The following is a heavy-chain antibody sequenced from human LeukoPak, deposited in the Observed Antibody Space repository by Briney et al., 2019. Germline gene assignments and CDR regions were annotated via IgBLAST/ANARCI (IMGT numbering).Heavy chain of an antibody. J-gene: IGHJ6*02. CDR1: GGSISIGVSY. CDR3: ARESGAYCGGDCYSGMSYYYYGMDV. V-gene: IGHV4-30-4*01. D-gene: IGHD2-21*02. CDR2: IYYSVTT. Sequence: TLSLSSTLPGGSISIGVSYCGWTRHPPGNCLASHRYIYYSVTTYSNPSLKGRVPISVDTPKNQFSVKLSSVPAADMAVYYCARESGAYCGGDCYSGMSYYYYGMDVWGQGTTVTVSS.